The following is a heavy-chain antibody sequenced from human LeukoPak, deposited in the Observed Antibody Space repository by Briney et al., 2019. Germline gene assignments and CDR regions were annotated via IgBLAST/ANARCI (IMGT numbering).Heavy chain of an antibody. J-gene: IGHJ6*02. CDR1: GGSISSYY. CDR2: IYYSGST. Sequence: PSETLSLTCTVSGGSISSYYWSWIRQPPGKGLEWIGYIYYSGSTNYNPSLKSRVTISVDTSKNQFSLKLSSVTAADTAVYYCARGYYDILTGYYRYYGMDVWGQGTTVTVSS. D-gene: IGHD3-9*01. CDR3: ARGYYDILTGYYRYYGMDV. V-gene: IGHV4-59*01.